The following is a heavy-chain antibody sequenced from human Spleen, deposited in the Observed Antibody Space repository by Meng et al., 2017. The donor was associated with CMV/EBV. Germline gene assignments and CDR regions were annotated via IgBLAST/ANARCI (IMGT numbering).Heavy chain of an antibody. J-gene: IGHJ5*02. D-gene: IGHD4-23*01. CDR2: IYYSGST. V-gene: IGHV4-59*01. CDR1: GGSISSYY. CDR3: AYEKDYGGNSILWFDP. Sequence: GSLRLSCTVSGGSISSYYWSWIRQPPGKGLEWIGYIYYSGSTNYNPSLKSRVTISVDTSKNQFSLKLSSVTAADTAVYYCAYEKDYGGNSILWFDPWGQGTLVTVSS.